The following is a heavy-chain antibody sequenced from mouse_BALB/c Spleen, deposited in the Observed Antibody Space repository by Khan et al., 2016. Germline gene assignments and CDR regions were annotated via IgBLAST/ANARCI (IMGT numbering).Heavy chain of an antibody. CDR2: IRFKSNNYAT. Sequence: EVELVESGGGLVPPAGSVTLSCVVSGFSFSNYSMNWVRQSPEKGLEWLAEIRFKSNNYATHPVESLIGRFTISRNDFTCSVYLHMNHLRGADTGVYYCSTALYLFDYWGQGPLVTVSA. J-gene: IGHJ3*01. CDR3: STALYLFDY. CDR1: GFSFSNYS. V-gene: IGHV6-6*02. D-gene: IGHD1-1*01.